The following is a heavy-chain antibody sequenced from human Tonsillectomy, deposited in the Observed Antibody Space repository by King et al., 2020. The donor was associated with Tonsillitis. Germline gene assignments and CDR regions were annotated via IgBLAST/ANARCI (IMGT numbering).Heavy chain of an antibody. Sequence: VQLVESGGGLVKPGGSLRLSCEASGFTFSDYYMSWIRQAPGKGLEWVSYISSSGSTIYYADSVKGRFTISRDNANNSLFLQMNSLRAEDTAVYYCARDRSSDEKNFDYWGQGTLVTVSS. CDR3: ARDRSSDEKNFDY. V-gene: IGHV3-11*01. CDR2: ISSSGSTI. J-gene: IGHJ4*02. CDR1: GFTFSDYY. D-gene: IGHD2-2*01.